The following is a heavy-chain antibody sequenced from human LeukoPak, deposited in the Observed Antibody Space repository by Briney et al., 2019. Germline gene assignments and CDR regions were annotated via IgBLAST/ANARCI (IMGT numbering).Heavy chain of an antibody. CDR3: ARDPIAAAGTADYYYYMDV. V-gene: IGHV3-30*02. CDR2: IRYDGSNK. D-gene: IGHD6-13*01. J-gene: IGHJ6*03. CDR1: GFTFSNYA. Sequence: GSLRLSCTASGFTFSNYAMHWVRQAPGKGLEWVAFIRYDGSNKYYADSVKGRFIISRDNSKNTLFLQMNSLRVEDTAVYYCARDPIAAAGTADYYYYMDVWGKGTTVTVSS.